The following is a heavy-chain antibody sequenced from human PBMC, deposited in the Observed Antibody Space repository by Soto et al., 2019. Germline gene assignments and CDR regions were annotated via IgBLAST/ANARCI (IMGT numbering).Heavy chain of an antibody. Sequence: GGTLRLSCAASGFPFTNYWMNWVRQTPGKGLMWVSRISPDGSDVGYADSVEGRFTVSRDNAKNTLYLQMHSLRAEDTAMYYCACWGHIVPVAPSDLDRCGQGTLVTFSS. CDR2: ISPDGSDV. D-gene: IGHD2-8*02. V-gene: IGHV3-74*01. CDR1: GFPFTNYW. CDR3: ACWGHIVPVAPSDLDR. J-gene: IGHJ5*02.